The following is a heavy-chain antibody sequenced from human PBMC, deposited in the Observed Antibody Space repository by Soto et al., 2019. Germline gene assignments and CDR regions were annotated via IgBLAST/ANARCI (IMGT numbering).Heavy chain of an antibody. J-gene: IGHJ4*02. V-gene: IGHV4-34*01. CDR3: ARASPSYSSGWYY. Sequence: PSETLSLTCAVYGGSFSGYYWSWIRQPPGKGLEWIGEINHSGSTNYNPSLKSRVTISVDTSKNQFSLKLSSVTAADTAVYYCARASPSYSSGWYYWGQGTLVTVSS. CDR1: GGSFSGYY. CDR2: INHSGST. D-gene: IGHD6-19*01.